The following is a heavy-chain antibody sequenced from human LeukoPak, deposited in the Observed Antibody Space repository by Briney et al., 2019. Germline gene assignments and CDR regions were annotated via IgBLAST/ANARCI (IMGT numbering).Heavy chain of an antibody. D-gene: IGHD6-19*01. V-gene: IGHV3-21*03. CDR3: ARRLAVAALTD. J-gene: IGHJ4*02. CDR2: IGSSSTYI. Sequence: GGSLRLSCAASRFTFITYSMNWVRQAPGKGLEWVSSIGSSSTYIYYADSVKGRFTISRDNAKNSLYLQVNSLRVEDTAVYYCARRLAVAALTDWGQGTLVTVSS. CDR1: RFTFITYS.